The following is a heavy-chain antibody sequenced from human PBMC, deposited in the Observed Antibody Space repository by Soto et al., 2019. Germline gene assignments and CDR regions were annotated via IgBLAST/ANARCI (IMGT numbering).Heavy chain of an antibody. CDR2: IYYSGST. Sequence: PSETLSLTCTVSGGSISSGGYYWSWIRQHPGKGLEWIGYIYYSGSTYYNPSLKSRVTISVDTSKNQFSLKLSSVTAADTAVYYCARDYYDFWSGYYDYWGQGTLVTVSS. CDR3: ARDYYDFWSGYYDY. D-gene: IGHD3-3*01. J-gene: IGHJ4*02. V-gene: IGHV4-31*03. CDR1: GGSISSGGYY.